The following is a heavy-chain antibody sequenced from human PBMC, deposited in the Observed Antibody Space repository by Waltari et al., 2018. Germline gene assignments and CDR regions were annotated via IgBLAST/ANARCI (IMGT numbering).Heavy chain of an antibody. D-gene: IGHD2-21*02. CDR2: IYHSGST. V-gene: IGHV4-38-2*02. CDR1: GYSISSGYY. J-gene: IGHJ5*02. CDR3: ARDGDSYGWVDP. Sequence: QVQLQESGPGLVKPSETLSLTCAVSGYSISSGYYWGWIRQPPGKGLEWIGSIYHSGSTYYNPALKSRVTISVDTSKNQFSLKLSSVTAADTAVYYCARDGDSYGWVDPWGQGTLVTVSS.